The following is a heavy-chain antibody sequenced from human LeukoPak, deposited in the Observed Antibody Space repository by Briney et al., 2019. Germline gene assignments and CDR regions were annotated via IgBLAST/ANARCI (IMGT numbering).Heavy chain of an antibody. CDR3: AKGPLRGTAAAIDY. J-gene: IGHJ4*02. D-gene: IGHD2-2*01. V-gene: IGHV3-30*18. CDR2: ISYDGRNK. CDR1: GFTFNNYG. Sequence: GKSLRLSCAASGFTFNNYGMHWVRQAPGKGLEWVAVISYDGRNKHYPDSVKGRFTISRDISTDTLWLQMDSLRTEDAAVYYCAKGPLRGTAAAIDYWGQGTLVTVSS.